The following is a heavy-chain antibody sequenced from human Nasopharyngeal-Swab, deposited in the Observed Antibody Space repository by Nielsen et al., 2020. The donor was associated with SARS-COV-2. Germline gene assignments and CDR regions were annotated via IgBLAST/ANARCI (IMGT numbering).Heavy chain of an antibody. D-gene: IGHD6-13*01. CDR2: IYYRGRT. CDR1: GGSISSSSYY. J-gene: IGHJ6*02. V-gene: IGHV4-39*07. CDR3: VGSSLYGDYYYYYGMDV. Sequence: SAPLSLPCTVSGGSISSSSYYWGWIRPPPGKGLEWIGSIYYRGRTYYNPSLKSRVTISVDTSKNQFSLKLSSVTPADTAVYYRVGSSLYGDYYYYYGMDVWGQGTTVTVSS.